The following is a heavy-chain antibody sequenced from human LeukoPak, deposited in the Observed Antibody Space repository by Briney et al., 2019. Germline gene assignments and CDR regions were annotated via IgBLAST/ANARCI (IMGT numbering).Heavy chain of an antibody. J-gene: IGHJ5*02. CDR3: ARGRSTSCYKCDWFDP. Sequence: PSETLSLTCTVSGGSISSSSYYWGWIRQPPGKGLEWIGSIYYSGSTNYNPSLKSRVTISVDTSKNQFSLKLSSVTAADTAVYYCARGRSTSCYKCDWFDPWGQGTLVTVSS. V-gene: IGHV4-39*07. CDR1: GGSISSSSYY. CDR2: IYYSGST. D-gene: IGHD2-2*02.